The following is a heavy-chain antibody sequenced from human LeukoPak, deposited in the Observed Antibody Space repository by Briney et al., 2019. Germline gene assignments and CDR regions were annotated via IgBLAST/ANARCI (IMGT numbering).Heavy chain of an antibody. CDR3: ARMAAVVAGDFDY. V-gene: IGHV4-34*01. CDR2: INHSGST. D-gene: IGHD2-15*01. Sequence: SETLSLTCAVYGGSFSGYYWSWIRQPPGKGLEWIGEINHSGSTNYNPSLKSRVTISVDTSKNQFSLKLSSVTAADTAVYYCARMAAVVAGDFDYWGQGTLVTVSS. J-gene: IGHJ4*02. CDR1: GGSFSGYY.